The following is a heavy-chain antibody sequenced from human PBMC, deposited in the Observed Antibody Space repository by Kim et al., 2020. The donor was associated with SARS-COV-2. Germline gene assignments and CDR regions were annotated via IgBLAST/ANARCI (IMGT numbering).Heavy chain of an antibody. CDR3: ARGRGVNWFDP. J-gene: IGHJ5*02. D-gene: IGHD2-8*01. V-gene: IGHV4-34*01. Sequence: NYNPSLKSRVTISVDTSKNQFSLKLSSVTAADTAVYYCARGRGVNWFDPWGQGTLVTVSS.